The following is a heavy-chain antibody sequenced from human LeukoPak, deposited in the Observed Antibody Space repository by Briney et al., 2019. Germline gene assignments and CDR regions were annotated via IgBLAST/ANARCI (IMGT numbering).Heavy chain of an antibody. V-gene: IGHV3-30*04. CDR3: ARDGSPAGTIYYFDS. Sequence: GGSLRLSRAASGFTFNTYAMHWVRQAPGKGVEGVAVISYDGRREYYADSVKGRFTISRDNYKNTLYLQMNSLKPEDTALYYCARDGSPAGTIYYFDSWGQGTLVTVSS. D-gene: IGHD6-13*01. CDR2: ISYDGRRE. CDR1: GFTFNTYA. J-gene: IGHJ4*02.